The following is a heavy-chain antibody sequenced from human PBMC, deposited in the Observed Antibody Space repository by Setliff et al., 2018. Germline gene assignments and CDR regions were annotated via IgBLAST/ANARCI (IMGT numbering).Heavy chain of an antibody. Sequence: ETLSLTCTVSGYSISSGYYWGWIRQAPGKGLEWVANINQDGSEKYYVDSVKGRFTISRDNAKISLYLQMNSLRAEDTAVYYCARDGGEYWGQGTLVTVSS. D-gene: IGHD3-16*01. CDR1: GYSISSGYY. V-gene: IGHV3-7*01. J-gene: IGHJ4*02. CDR2: INQDGSEK. CDR3: ARDGGEY.